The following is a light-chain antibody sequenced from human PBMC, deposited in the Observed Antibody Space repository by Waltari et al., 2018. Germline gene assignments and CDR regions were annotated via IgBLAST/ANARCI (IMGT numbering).Light chain of an antibody. J-gene: IGLJ2*01. V-gene: IGLV3-25*03. Sequence: SFELTQPPSLSVSPGQTARITCSGDALSKQSAHWSQQRPGLAPILVIYKDSERPSGIPERFSGSSSGTTVTLTISGVQAEDEADYYCQSADSSGSVVFGGGTKLTVL. CDR3: QSADSSGSVV. CDR2: KDS. CDR1: ALSKQS.